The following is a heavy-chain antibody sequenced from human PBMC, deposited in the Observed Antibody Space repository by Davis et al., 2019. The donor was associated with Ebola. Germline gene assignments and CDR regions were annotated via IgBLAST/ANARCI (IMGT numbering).Heavy chain of an antibody. J-gene: IGHJ4*02. D-gene: IGHD2-2*01. CDR1: RFPFTSAW. CDR2: IKEDGSEK. V-gene: IGHV3-7*03. Sequence: GESLKISCVASRFPFTSAWMSWVRQIPGKGLEWVANIKEDGSEKKYVESVKGRFTISRDNAKNSLYLQMNSLRAEDTAVYYCARGLPDPYYFDSWGQGTLVTVSS. CDR3: ARGLPDPYYFDS.